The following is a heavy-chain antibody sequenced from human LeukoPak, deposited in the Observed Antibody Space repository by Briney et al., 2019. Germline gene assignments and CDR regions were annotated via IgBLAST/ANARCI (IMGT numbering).Heavy chain of an antibody. CDR1: GYTFTSYG. V-gene: IGHV1-18*01. CDR3: ARGASDTAMVPYYFDY. CDR2: ISAYNGNT. Sequence: ASVTVSCKASGYTFTSYGISWVRQAPGQRLEWMGWISAYNGNTNYAQKLQGRVTMTTDTSTSTAYMELRSLRSDDTAVYYCARGASDTAMVPYYFDYWGQGTLVTVSS. D-gene: IGHD5-18*01. J-gene: IGHJ4*02.